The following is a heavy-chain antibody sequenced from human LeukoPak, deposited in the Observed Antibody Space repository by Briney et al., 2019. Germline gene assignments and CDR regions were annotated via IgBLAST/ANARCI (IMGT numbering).Heavy chain of an antibody. Sequence: PGGSLRLSCAASGFTFSSYWMSWVRQAPGKGLEWVANIKQDGSEKYYVDSVKGRFTISRDNAKNSLYLQMKSLRAEDTAVYYCAGEAYYDFWSGYPKRAFDIWGQGTMVTVSS. D-gene: IGHD3-3*01. CDR1: GFTFSSYW. CDR2: IKQDGSEK. CDR3: AGEAYYDFWSGYPKRAFDI. V-gene: IGHV3-7*01. J-gene: IGHJ3*02.